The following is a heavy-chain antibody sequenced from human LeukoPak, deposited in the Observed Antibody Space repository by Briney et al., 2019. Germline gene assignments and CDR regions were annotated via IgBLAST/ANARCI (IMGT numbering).Heavy chain of an antibody. J-gene: IGHJ4*02. CDR3: ARTLRFLEWLYIDY. CDR1: GFSYSSYS. Sequence: GGTLRLSCAVSGFSYSSYSMNWVRQAPGKGLEWVSSISSSSSYIYYADSVKGRFTISRDNAKNSLYLQMNSLRAEDTAVYYCARTLRFLEWLYIDYWGQGTLVTVSS. D-gene: IGHD3-3*01. CDR2: ISSSSSYI. V-gene: IGHV3-21*01.